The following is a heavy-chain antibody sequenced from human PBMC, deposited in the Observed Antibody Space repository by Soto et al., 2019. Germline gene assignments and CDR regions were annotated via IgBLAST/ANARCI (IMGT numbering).Heavy chain of an antibody. D-gene: IGHD6-19*01. V-gene: IGHV3-48*01. CDR2: ISSSSSTI. CDR3: ARVIFSGWCDY. CDR1: GFTFSSYS. Sequence: GGSLRLSCAASGFTFSSYSMNWVRQAPGKGLEWVSYISSSSSTIYYADSVKGRFTISRDNAKNSLYLQMNSLRAEDTAVYYCARVIFSGWCDYWGQGTLVTVSS. J-gene: IGHJ4*02.